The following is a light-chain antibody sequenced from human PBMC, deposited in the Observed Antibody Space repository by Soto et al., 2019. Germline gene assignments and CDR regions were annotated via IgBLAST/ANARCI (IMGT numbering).Light chain of an antibody. Sequence: EIVLTQSPGTLSLSPGERATLSCRASQSVSSSYLAWYQQKPGQAPRLLIYGASSRATGIPDRFSGSGSGTDFTLTXSRLEPEDIAVFXXXQXXXXPWTFGQGTTGDIK. V-gene: IGKV3-20*01. CDR2: GAS. CDR3: XQXXXXPWT. J-gene: IGKJ1*01. CDR1: QSVSSSY.